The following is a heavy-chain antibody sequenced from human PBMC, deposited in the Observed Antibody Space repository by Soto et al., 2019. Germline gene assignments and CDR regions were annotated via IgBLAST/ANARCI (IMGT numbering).Heavy chain of an antibody. J-gene: IGHJ4*02. V-gene: IGHV4-34*01. CDR1: GGSFSGYY. CDR2: INHSGRT. CDR3: ARSREFDY. Sequence: SETLSLTCAVYGGSFSGYYWSWFRQPPGKGLEWIGEINHSGRTNYNPSLKSRVTISVDTSKNQFSLKLSSVTVADTAVYYCARSREFDYWSQGTLVTVSS.